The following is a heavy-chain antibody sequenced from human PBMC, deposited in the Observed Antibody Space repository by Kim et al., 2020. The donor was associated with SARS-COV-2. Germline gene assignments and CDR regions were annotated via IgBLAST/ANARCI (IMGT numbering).Heavy chain of an antibody. Sequence: NGRLTNSRDNAKNTLYLQMNSLRAEDTAVYYCGSAGTLCSSWRIYYFDYWGQGTLVTVSS. J-gene: IGHJ4*02. D-gene: IGHD6-13*01. CDR3: GSAGTLCSSWRIYYFDY. V-gene: IGHV3-74*01.